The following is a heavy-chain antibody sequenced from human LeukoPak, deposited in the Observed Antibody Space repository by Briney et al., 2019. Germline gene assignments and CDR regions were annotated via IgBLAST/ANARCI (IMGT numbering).Heavy chain of an antibody. CDR2: IIPIFGTA. V-gene: IGHV1-69*05. CDR3: ARGYCSSTSCYLFDY. D-gene: IGHD2-2*01. J-gene: IGHJ4*02. Sequence: SVKVSCKASGGTFSSYAISWVRQAPGQGLEWMGRIIPIFGTANYAQKFQGRVTITTDESTSTAYMELSSLRSEDTAVYYCARGYCSSTSCYLFDYWGQGTLVTVSS. CDR1: GGTFSSYA.